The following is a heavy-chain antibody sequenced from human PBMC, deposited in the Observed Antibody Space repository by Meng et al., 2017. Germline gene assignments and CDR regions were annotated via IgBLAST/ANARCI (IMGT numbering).Heavy chain of an antibody. CDR2: NDYSRCT. D-gene: IGHD2/OR15-2a*01. J-gene: IGHJ4*02. CDR3: ARVTSSYYFDY. V-gene: IGHV4-31*01. CDR1: GGSISSGGYY. Sequence: QVPLSEPGPGTAKPSHTLSFTCSVSGGSISSGGYYWSWIRQQPGKGLDWIAYNDYSRCTYYTPSLKSLVTISLDTSTNRFSLKLSSVTAADTSVYYCARVTSSYYFDYWGQGTLVTVSS.